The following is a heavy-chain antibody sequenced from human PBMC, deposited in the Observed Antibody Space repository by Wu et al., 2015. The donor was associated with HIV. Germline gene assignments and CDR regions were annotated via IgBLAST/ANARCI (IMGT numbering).Heavy chain of an antibody. D-gene: IGHD3-22*01. V-gene: IGHV1-18*01. Sequence: QVQLVQSGAEVTEPGASVMVSCKASQYTFINYDVHWVRQAAGQGLEWMGWISAYNGNTNYAQKLQGRVTMTTDTSTSTAYMELRSLRSDDTAVYYCARAGDYDSRKIDYWGQGTLVTVSS. CDR1: QYTFINYD. J-gene: IGHJ4*02. CDR2: ISAYNGNT. CDR3: ARAGDYDSRKIDY.